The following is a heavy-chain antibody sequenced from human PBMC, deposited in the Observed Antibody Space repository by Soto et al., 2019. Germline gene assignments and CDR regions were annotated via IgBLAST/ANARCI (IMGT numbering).Heavy chain of an antibody. D-gene: IGHD6-13*01. J-gene: IGHJ4*02. Sequence: GGSLRLSCAASGFTFSSYWMSWVRQAPGKGLEWVANIKQDGSEKYYVDSVKGRFTISRDNAKNSLYLQMNSLRAEDTAVYYCASQGGSYSSSWYGGDYWGQGTLVTVSS. CDR2: IKQDGSEK. CDR1: GFTFSSYW. CDR3: ASQGGSYSSSWYGGDY. V-gene: IGHV3-7*03.